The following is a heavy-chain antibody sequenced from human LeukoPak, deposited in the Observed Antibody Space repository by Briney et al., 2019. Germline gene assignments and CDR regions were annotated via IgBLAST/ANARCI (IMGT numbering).Heavy chain of an antibody. V-gene: IGHV1-69*05. D-gene: IGHD3-22*01. CDR1: GGTFSSYA. CDR2: IIPIFGTA. J-gene: IGHJ1*01. Sequence: SVKVSCKASGGTFSSYAISWVRQAPGQGLEWMGGIIPIFGTANYAQKFQGRVTITRDESTSTAYMELSSLRYEHTAVYYCAANKAYESSPRGFQPWGQGTLVTVSS. CDR3: AANKAYESSPRGFQP.